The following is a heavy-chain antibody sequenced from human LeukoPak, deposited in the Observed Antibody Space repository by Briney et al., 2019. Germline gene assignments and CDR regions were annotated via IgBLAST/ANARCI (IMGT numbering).Heavy chain of an antibody. CDR3: ARVVGWFDP. D-gene: IGHD6-6*01. CDR1: GGXFXSYA. CDR2: IIPIFGTA. J-gene: IGHJ5*02. Sequence: XVSXXAXGGXFXSYAISXVRQAPGQGLEWMGGIIPIFGTANYAQKFQGRVTITADESTSTAYMELSSLRSEDTAVYYCARVVGWFDPWGQGTLVTVSS. V-gene: IGHV1-69*01.